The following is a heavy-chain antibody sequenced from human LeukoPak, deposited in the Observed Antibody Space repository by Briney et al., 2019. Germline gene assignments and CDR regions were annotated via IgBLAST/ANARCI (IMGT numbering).Heavy chain of an antibody. CDR1: GYTFTTYG. Sequence: ASVKVSCKASGYTFTTYGISWVRQAPGQGLEWMGWISTNNGKTNSAQNLQGRVTMTTDTSTSTVYMELRSLRSDDTAVYYCARDSYVWGSYRPRGDFDYWGQGTLVTVSS. V-gene: IGHV1-18*01. D-gene: IGHD3-16*02. CDR3: ARDSYVWGSYRPRGDFDY. CDR2: ISTNNGKT. J-gene: IGHJ4*02.